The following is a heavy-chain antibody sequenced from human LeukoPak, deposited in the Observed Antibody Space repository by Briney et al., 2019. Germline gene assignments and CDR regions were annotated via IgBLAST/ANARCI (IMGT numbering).Heavy chain of an antibody. J-gene: IGHJ6*02. Sequence: GGSLRLSCAASGFTFSSYVMNWVRQAPGKGLEWVSSISDNGVTRYYADSVKGRFTISRDNSDNTVYLQMNSLRAEDTAIYYCAKAPAPYYYYYGMDVWGQGTAVTVSS. CDR2: ISDNGVTR. CDR1: GFTFSSYV. V-gene: IGHV3-23*01. CDR3: AKAPAPYYYYYGMDV.